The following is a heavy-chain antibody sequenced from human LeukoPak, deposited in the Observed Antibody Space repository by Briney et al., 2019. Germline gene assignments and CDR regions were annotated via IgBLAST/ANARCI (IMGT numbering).Heavy chain of an antibody. CDR1: GGSISNYY. Sequence: SETLSLTCTVSGGSISNYYWSWIRQPPGKGLEWIAFIQNTGSTNYSPSLRSRLTIAGDASRNQFYLGMSYVTAADTAVYYCARLPKPDSHFDSWGQGTLVTVSS. V-gene: IGHV4-59*08. CDR2: IQNTGST. D-gene: IGHD1-14*01. CDR3: ARLPKPDSHFDS. J-gene: IGHJ4*02.